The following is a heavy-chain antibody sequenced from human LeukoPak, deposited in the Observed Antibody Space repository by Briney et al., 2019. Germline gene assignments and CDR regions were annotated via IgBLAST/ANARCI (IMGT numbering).Heavy chain of an antibody. CDR1: GYTFTNYD. CDR2: VKPNSGDT. Sequence: ASVKVSCKASGYTFTNYDINWVRHVSGQGLEWMGWVKPNSGDTGYAQKFQGRVTMTSDTSTSTSYMELSGLTSEDTAMYYFARTPPEKSHIDYWGRGTLVTVS. D-gene: IGHD2-15*01. J-gene: IGHJ4*01. CDR3: ARTPPEKSHIDY. V-gene: IGHV1-8*01.